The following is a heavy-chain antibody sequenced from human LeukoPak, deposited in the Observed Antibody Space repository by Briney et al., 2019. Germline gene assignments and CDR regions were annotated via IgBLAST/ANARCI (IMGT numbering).Heavy chain of an antibody. CDR3: ARSLYGDYGY. D-gene: IGHD4-17*01. V-gene: IGHV1-69*04. CDR1: GGTFSSYA. J-gene: IGHJ4*02. Sequence: EASVKVSCKASGGTFSSYAISWVRQAPGQGLEWMGRIIPILGIANYTQKFQGRVTITADKPTSTAYMELSSLRSEDTAVYYCARSLYGDYGYWGQGTLVTVSS. CDR2: IIPILGIA.